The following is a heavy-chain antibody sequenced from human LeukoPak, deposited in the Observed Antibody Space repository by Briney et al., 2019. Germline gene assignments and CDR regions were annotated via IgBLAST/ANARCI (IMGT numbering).Heavy chain of an antibody. Sequence: ASVKVSCKASGYTFTSYGISWVRQAPGRGLEWMGWISAYNGNTNYAQKLQGRVTMTTDTSTSTAYMELRSLRSDDTAVYYCARHPEVVAATRDAFDIWGQGTMVTVSS. J-gene: IGHJ3*02. D-gene: IGHD2-15*01. CDR1: GYTFTSYG. V-gene: IGHV1-18*01. CDR3: ARHPEVVAATRDAFDI. CDR2: ISAYNGNT.